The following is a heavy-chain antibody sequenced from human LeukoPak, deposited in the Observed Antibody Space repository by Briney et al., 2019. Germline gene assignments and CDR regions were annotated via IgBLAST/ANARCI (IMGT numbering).Heavy chain of an antibody. CDR1: GGTFSSYA. V-gene: IGHV1-69*06. CDR3: TSAEGYCSGGSCSRGAFDI. CDR2: IIPIFGTA. Sequence: ASVKVSCKASGGTFSSYAISWVRQVPGQGLEWMGGIIPIFGTANYAQKFQGRVTITADKSTSTAYMELSSLRSEDTAVYYCTSAEGYCSGGSCSRGAFDIWGQGTMVTASS. D-gene: IGHD2-15*01. J-gene: IGHJ3*02.